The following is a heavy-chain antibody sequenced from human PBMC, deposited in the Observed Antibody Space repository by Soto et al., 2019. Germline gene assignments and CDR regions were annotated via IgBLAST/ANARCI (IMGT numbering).Heavy chain of an antibody. CDR1: GFTFDDYA. CDR2: VSWHSGIL. D-gene: IGHD2-15*01. CDR3: GKARYCSGGRCYDFDY. Sequence: EVQLVESGGGLVQPGRSLRLSCAASGFTFDDYAMHWVRQAPGKGLEWVSGVSWHSGILGYADSVKGRFTISRDNANNSLYLQMNSLRAEDTALYYCGKARYCSGGRCYDFDYWGQGTLVTVSS. J-gene: IGHJ4*02. V-gene: IGHV3-9*01.